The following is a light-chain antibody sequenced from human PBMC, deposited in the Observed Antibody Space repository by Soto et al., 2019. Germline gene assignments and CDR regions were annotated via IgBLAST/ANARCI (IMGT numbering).Light chain of an antibody. CDR3: EAWDDSLNGYV. Sequence: QSVLTQPPSASGTPGQRVTISCSGSSSNIGSNAVNWYQQLPGTAPKLLIYSNNQRPSGVPERFSGSKSGTSASPAISGLQSEDVADYYCEAWDDSLNGYVFGTGTKVTVL. CDR2: SNN. V-gene: IGLV1-44*01. CDR1: SSNIGSNA. J-gene: IGLJ1*01.